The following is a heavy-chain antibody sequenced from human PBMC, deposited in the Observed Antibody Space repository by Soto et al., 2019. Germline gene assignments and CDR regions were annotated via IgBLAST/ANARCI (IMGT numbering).Heavy chain of an antibody. CDR2: IIPIFGTA. J-gene: IGHJ4*02. CDR3: GRGRQQLVVTAFFDY. D-gene: IGHD2-21*02. CDR1: GGTFSSYA. V-gene: IGHV1-69*13. Sequence: GASVKVSCKASGGTFSSYAISWVRQAPGQGLEWMGGIIPIFGTANYAQKFQGRVTITADESTSTAYMELSSLRSEDTAVYYCGRGRQQLVVTAFFDYWGQGTLVTVSS.